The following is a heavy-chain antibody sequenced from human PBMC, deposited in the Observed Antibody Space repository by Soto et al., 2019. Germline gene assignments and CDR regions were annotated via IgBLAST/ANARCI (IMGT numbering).Heavy chain of an antibody. CDR1: GITFSNYM. CDR3: APHVYCSGGSCQYDAFAI. D-gene: IGHD2-15*01. CDR2: ITAGGDGT. Sequence: EVQVLESGGGLVQPGGSLRLSCEASGITFSNYMMTWIRQAPGKGLEWVSTITAGGDGTYYADSVKGRFTMSRETSKNTLYLQMNSLRAEDTAVYYCAPHVYCSGGSCQYDAFAIRGQVTMVTVSS. V-gene: IGHV3-23*01. J-gene: IGHJ3*02.